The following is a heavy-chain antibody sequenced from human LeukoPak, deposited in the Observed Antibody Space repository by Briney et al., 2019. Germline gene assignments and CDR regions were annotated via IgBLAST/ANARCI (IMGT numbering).Heavy chain of an antibody. Sequence: ASVKVSCKASGGTFSSYAISWVRQAPGQGLEWMGGIIPIFGTANYAQKFQGRVTITADESTSTAYMELSSLRSEDTAVYYCARGVGSPLRMDVWGKGTTVTVSS. V-gene: IGHV1-69*13. D-gene: IGHD2-15*01. CDR3: ARGVGSPLRMDV. J-gene: IGHJ6*04. CDR1: GGTFSSYA. CDR2: IIPIFGTA.